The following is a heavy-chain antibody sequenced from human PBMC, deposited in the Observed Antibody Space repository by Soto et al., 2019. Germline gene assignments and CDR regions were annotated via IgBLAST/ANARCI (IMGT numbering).Heavy chain of an antibody. CDR1: GGSVSSYY. V-gene: IGHV4-59*02. D-gene: IGHD3-22*01. J-gene: IGHJ4*01. CDR2: IYYSGST. CDR3: ARELLLGGWGYFDY. Sequence: QVQLQESGPGLVKPSETLSLTCTVSGGSVSSYYWSWIRQPPGKGLEWIGYIYYSGSTNYNPSLNSRFTIPVDTSKIHFPLKLSSVTAADTAVYYCARELLLGGWGYFDYRGHGTLVTVSS.